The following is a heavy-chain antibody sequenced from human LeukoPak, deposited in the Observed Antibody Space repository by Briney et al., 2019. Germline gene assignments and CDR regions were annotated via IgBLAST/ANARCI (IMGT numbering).Heavy chain of an antibody. CDR2: INHSGST. CDR1: GGSFSGYY. Sequence: PSETLSLTCAVYGGSFSGYYWSWIRQPPGKGLECIGEINHSGSTNYNPSLKSRVTISVDTSKNQFSLKLSSVTAADTAVYYCARRYCSSTSCYRTYNWFDPWGQGTLVTVSS. CDR3: ARRYCSSTSCYRTYNWFDP. D-gene: IGHD2-2*01. J-gene: IGHJ5*02. V-gene: IGHV4-34*01.